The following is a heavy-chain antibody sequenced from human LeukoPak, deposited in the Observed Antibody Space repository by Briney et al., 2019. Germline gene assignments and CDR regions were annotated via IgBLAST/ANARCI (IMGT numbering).Heavy chain of an antibody. J-gene: IGHJ4*02. D-gene: IGHD3-22*01. V-gene: IGHV4-38-2*01. CDR1: GSSISSGYY. Sequence: SETPSLTCAVSGSSISSGYYWGWIRQPPGKGLEWIGSISHSGSTYYNPSLKSRVTISVDTSKNQFSLKLSSVTAADTAVYYCARHTYDSSGYYYVDYWGQGTLVTVSS. CDR2: ISHSGST. CDR3: ARHTYDSSGYYYVDY.